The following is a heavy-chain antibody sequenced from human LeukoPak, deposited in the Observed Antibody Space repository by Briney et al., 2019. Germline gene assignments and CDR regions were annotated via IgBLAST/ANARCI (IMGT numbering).Heavy chain of an antibody. V-gene: IGHV4-39*01. CDR2: IYYSGST. CDR3: ARRRAVLASWFDP. Sequence: PSETLSLTCTVSGGSISSSSYYWGWIRQPPGKGLEWIGSIYYSGSTYYNPSLKSRVTISVDTSKDQFSLKLSSVTAADTAVYYCARRRAVLASWFDPWGQGTLVTVSS. J-gene: IGHJ5*02. CDR1: GGSISSSSYY. D-gene: IGHD5-12*01.